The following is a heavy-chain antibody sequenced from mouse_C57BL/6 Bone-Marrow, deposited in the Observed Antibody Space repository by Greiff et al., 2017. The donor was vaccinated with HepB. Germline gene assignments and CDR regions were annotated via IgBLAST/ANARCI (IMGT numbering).Heavy chain of an antibody. CDR2: TFYSGIT. J-gene: IGHJ4*01. CDR3: ARIGNFYAMDY. CDR1: GFSINSDCY. D-gene: IGHD2-1*01. Sequence: EVQVVESGPSLVRPSQTLSLTCTVTGFSINSDCYWIWIRQFPGNKLEYIGYTFYSGITYYNPSLESRTYITRDTSKNQFSLKLSSVTTEVTATYYCARIGNFYAMDYWGQGTSVTVSS. V-gene: IGHV3-3*01.